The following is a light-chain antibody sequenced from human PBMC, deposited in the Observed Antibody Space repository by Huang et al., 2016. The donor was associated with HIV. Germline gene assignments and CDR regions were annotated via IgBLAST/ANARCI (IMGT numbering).Light chain of an antibody. J-gene: IGKJ1*01. V-gene: IGKV1-5*01. Sequence: DIQMTQSPSTLSASVGDRVTITCRASQSFTTWFAWYQQKPGKAPKRLIYDVSSLESGVPSRFSGSGSGTEFTLTISSLQPDDFATYYCQQYDGYPWTFGQGTKVEIK. CDR1: QSFTTW. CDR2: DVS. CDR3: QQYDGYPWT.